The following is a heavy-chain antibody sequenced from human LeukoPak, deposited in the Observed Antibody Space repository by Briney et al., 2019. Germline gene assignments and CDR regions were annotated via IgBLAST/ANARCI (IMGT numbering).Heavy chain of an antibody. CDR3: ARDRDYYGSGSYYRSMDV. CDR1: GFTFSSYE. Sequence: GWSLRLSCAASGFTFSSYEMNWVRQAPGKRLGWASYISSSGSTIYYADSVKGRFTISRDNAKNSLYLQMNSLRAEDTAVYYCARDRDYYGSGSYYRSMDVWGKGTTVTVSS. V-gene: IGHV3-48*03. CDR2: ISSSGSTI. D-gene: IGHD3-10*01. J-gene: IGHJ6*04.